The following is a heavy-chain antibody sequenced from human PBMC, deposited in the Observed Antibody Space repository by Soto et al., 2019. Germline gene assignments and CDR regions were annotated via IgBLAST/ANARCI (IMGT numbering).Heavy chain of an antibody. D-gene: IGHD6-19*01. CDR3: ARERRYSSGWYTFDY. V-gene: IGHV3-23*01. J-gene: IGHJ4*02. CDR2: ISESGGSA. CDR1: GFTFSVYA. Sequence: PGGSLRLSCAASGFTFSVYAMSWVRQVPGKGLEWVSTISESGGSAYYADSVKGRFTISRENAKNSLYLQMNSLRAGDTAVYYCARERRYSSGWYTFDYWGQGTLVTVSS.